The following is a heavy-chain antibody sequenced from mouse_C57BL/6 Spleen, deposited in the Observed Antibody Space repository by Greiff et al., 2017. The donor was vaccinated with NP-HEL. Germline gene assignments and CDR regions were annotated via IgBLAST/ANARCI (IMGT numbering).Heavy chain of an antibody. Sequence: QVQLQQSGPELVKPGASVKISCKASGYAFSSSWMNWVKQRPGKGLEWIGRIYPGDGDTNYNGKFKGKATLTADKSSSTAYMQLSSLTSEDSAVYFCASAFSLVEDFDYWGQGTTLTVSS. CDR3: ASAFSLVEDFDY. V-gene: IGHV1-82*01. CDR1: GYAFSSSW. J-gene: IGHJ2*01. D-gene: IGHD1-1*02. CDR2: IYPGDGDT.